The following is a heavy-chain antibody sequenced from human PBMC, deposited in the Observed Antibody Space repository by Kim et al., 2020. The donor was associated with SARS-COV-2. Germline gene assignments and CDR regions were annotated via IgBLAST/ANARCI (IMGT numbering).Heavy chain of an antibody. CDR3: AREAGGDISGTFDP. Sequence: GGSLRLSCAASGFTFSSYSMNWVRQAPGKGLEWVSSISSSSTYIYYTDSVKGRFTISRDNAKNSLYLQVNSLRAEDTAVYYCAREAGGDISGTFDPWGQG. CDR1: GFTFSSYS. D-gene: IGHD3-10*01. V-gene: IGHV3-21*01. J-gene: IGHJ5*02. CDR2: ISSSSTYI.